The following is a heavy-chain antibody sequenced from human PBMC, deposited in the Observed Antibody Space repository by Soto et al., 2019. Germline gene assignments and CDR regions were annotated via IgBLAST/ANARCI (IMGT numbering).Heavy chain of an antibody. CDR3: ARDRSYYYDSSGYPFDF. CDR2: ISADNGDT. D-gene: IGHD3-22*01. CDR1: GYTFDIYG. J-gene: IGHJ4*02. V-gene: IGHV1-18*01. Sequence: GASVKVSCKASGYTFDIYGISWLRQVPGKGPEWMGWISADNGDTKYAQRMQGRVTMTTDTATSTAYMELRSLRSDDTAVYYCARDRSYYYDSSGYPFDFWGQGSLVTVSS.